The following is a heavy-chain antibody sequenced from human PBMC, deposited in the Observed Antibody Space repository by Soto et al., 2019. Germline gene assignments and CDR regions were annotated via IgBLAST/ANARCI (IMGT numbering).Heavy chain of an antibody. Sequence: SETLSLTCTVSGGSISSGDYYWSWIRQPPGKGLEWIGYIYYSGSTYYNPSLKSRVTISVDTSKNQFSLKLSSVTAADTAMYYCARARGVIVPCFDYWGQGTLVTVSS. D-gene: IGHD3-16*02. V-gene: IGHV4-30-4*01. J-gene: IGHJ4*02. CDR2: IYYSGST. CDR3: ARARGVIVPCFDY. CDR1: GGSISSGDYY.